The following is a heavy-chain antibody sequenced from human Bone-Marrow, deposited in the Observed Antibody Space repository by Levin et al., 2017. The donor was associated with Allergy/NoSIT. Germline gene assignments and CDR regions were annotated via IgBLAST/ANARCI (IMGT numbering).Heavy chain of an antibody. Sequence: GASVKVSCAASGFTFSGYWMHWVRQPPGKGLDWVSRINTDASITNYADAVKGRFTTSRDNARKTLFLQMNSLRAEDTAIYYCANLGYCSDGSCSDNWFDPWGQGTLVTVSS. CDR3: ANLGYCSDGSCSDNWFDP. CDR1: GFTFSGYW. V-gene: IGHV3-74*01. J-gene: IGHJ5*02. CDR2: INTDASIT. D-gene: IGHD2-15*01.